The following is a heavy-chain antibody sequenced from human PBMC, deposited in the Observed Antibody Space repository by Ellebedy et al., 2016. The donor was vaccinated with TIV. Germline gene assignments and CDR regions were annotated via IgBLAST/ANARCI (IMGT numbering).Heavy chain of an antibody. V-gene: IGHV3-74*01. CDR1: GFTFSSHW. CDR3: ARDIPQRPNPARFDP. Sequence: GESLKISCTASGFTFSSHWMHWVRQAPGKGLAWVSRISSDGSYTSYADSVKGRFTISRDNAKNTLYLQMNSLRAEDTAVYYCARDIPQRPNPARFDPWGQGTLVTVSS. CDR2: ISSDGSYT. J-gene: IGHJ5*02. D-gene: IGHD1-1*01.